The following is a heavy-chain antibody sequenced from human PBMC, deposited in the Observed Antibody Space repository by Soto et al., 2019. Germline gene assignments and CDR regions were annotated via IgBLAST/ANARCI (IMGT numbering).Heavy chain of an antibody. J-gene: IGHJ2*01. CDR1: GYTFTSYD. CDR2: MNPNSGNT. Sequence: QVQLVQSGAEVKKPGASVKVSCKASGYTFTSYDINWVRQATGQGLEWMGWMNPNSGNTGYAQKFQGRVTMTRNTSISTAYMELSSLRSEDTAVYYCARARNYDFWSGYTIEYWYFDLWGRGTLVTVSS. CDR3: ARARNYDFWSGYTIEYWYFDL. D-gene: IGHD3-3*01. V-gene: IGHV1-8*01.